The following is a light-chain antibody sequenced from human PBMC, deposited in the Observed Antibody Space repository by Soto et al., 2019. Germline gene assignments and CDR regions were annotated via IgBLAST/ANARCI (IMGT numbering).Light chain of an antibody. CDR2: AAS. J-gene: IGKJ2*01. CDR3: QQSYSIPYT. CDR1: QTISTH. V-gene: IGKV1-39*01. Sequence: DIQMTQSPSSLSVSVGDRVTITCRASQTISTHLNWYQRKAGEAPKFLIYAASSLQSGVPSRFSGSGSGTDFTHTISSLQPEDFATYYCQQSYSIPYTFGQGTTLEIK.